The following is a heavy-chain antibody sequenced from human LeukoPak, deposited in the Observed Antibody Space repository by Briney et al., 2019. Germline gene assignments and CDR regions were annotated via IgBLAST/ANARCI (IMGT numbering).Heavy chain of an antibody. CDR2: MNPNSGNT. D-gene: IGHD6-13*01. J-gene: IGHJ4*02. CDR1: GYTFTSYD. Sequence: ASVKVSCKASGYTFTSYDINWVRQATGQGLEWMGWMNPNSGNTGYAQKFQGRVTMTRDTSISTAYMELSRLRSDDTAVYYCARDWYGIAAAGTSYWGQGTLVTVSS. CDR3: ARDWYGIAAAGTSY. V-gene: IGHV1-8*01.